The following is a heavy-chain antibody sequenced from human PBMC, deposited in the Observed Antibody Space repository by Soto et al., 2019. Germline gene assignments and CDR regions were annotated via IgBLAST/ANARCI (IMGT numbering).Heavy chain of an antibody. CDR1: GFTFSTYS. J-gene: IGHJ5*02. V-gene: IGHV3-30-3*02. CDR2: ISYDGNRI. Sequence: QVQLVASGGGVVKRGESLRLSCAASGFTFSTYSMKWVRQSQGKGLEWVAVISYDGNRIYYADSVKGRLTISRDNAKHTMFLQMSCLRPEETAIYSCARSLVLTAKGWFDLWGQGTQVTVSS. CDR3: ARSLVLTAKGWFDL. D-gene: IGHD2-21*02.